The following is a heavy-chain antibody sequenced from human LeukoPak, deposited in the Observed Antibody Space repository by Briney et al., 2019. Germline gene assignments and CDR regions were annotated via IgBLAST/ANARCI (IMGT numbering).Heavy chain of an antibody. CDR1: GFTFSSYA. CDR3: ARDYQPLLYYMDV. Sequence: PGGSLRLSCAASGFTFSSYAMNWVRQAPGKGLEWVANIKQDGSEKYYVDSMKGRFTISRDNAKNSLYLQMNSLRAEDTAVYYCARDYQPLLYYMDVWGKGTTVTVSS. V-gene: IGHV3-7*01. CDR2: IKQDGSEK. J-gene: IGHJ6*03. D-gene: IGHD2-2*01.